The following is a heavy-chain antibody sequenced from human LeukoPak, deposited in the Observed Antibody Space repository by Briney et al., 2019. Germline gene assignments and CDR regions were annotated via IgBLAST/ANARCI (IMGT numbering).Heavy chain of an antibody. V-gene: IGHV4-34*01. CDR1: GGSFSGYY. Sequence: SETLSLTCAVYGGSFSGYYWSWIRQPPGKGLEWIGEINHSGSTNYNPSLKSRVTISVDTSKNQFSLKLSPVTAADTAVYYCARGPAGRCSSTSCYTPGYYYYMDVWGKGTTVTVSS. CDR2: INHSGST. J-gene: IGHJ6*03. D-gene: IGHD2-2*02. CDR3: ARGPAGRCSSTSCYTPGYYYYMDV.